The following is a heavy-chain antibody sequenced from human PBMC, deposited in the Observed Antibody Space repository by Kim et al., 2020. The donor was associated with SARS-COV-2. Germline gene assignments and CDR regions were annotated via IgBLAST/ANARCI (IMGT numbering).Heavy chain of an antibody. Sequence: ASVKVSCKASGYTFTSYDINWVRQATGQGLEWMGWMNPNSGNTGYAQKFQGRVTMTRNTSISTAYMELSSLRSEDTAVYYCASGIGGIAARPANYWGQGTLVTVSS. CDR2: MNPNSGNT. D-gene: IGHD6-6*01. CDR3: ASGIGGIAARPANY. V-gene: IGHV1-8*01. CDR1: GYTFTSYD. J-gene: IGHJ4*02.